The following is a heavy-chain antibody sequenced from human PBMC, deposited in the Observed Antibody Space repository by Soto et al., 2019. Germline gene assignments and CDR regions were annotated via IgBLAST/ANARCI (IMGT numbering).Heavy chain of an antibody. J-gene: IGHJ5*02. CDR3: ARGSARGSGDDNWFDP. CDR2: MNPNSGNT. V-gene: IGHV1-8*01. CDR1: GYTFTSYD. Sequence: QVQLVQSGAEVKKPGASVKVSCKASGYTFTSYDINWVRQATGQGLEWMGWMNPNSGNTGYAQKFQGRVTMTRNTSISTAYMELSSLRSEATAVYYCARGSARGSGDDNWFDPWGQGTLVTVSS. D-gene: IGHD2-15*01.